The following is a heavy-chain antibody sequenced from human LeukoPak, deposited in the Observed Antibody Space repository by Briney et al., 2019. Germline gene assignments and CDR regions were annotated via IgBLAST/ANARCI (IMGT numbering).Heavy chain of an antibody. J-gene: IGHJ4*02. CDR1: GFTFNSYA. Sequence: GGSLRLSCEASGFTFNSYAVHWVRQAPGKGLEWVAVISYDGGNKFYADSVKGRFTISRDNSKNTLDLQMSSLRAEDTAIYYCARDQLAYSGYDNLFAYWGQGTLVTVSS. CDR2: ISYDGGNK. CDR3: ARDQLAYSGYDNLFAY. V-gene: IGHV3-30*04. D-gene: IGHD5-12*01.